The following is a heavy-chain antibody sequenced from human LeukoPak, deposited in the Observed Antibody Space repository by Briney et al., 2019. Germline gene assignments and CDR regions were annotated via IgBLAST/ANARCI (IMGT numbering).Heavy chain of an antibody. CDR2: IYYSGST. CDR1: VGSISSYY. CDR3: ARGDYSNGFDD. J-gene: IGHJ4*02. Sequence: SATLSLTSAVSVGSISSYYWSWIREPPGKGLEWIGYIYYSGSTNYNPSLKSRVTISVDTSKNQFSLKLSSVTAADTAVYYCARGDYSNGFDDWGQGTLVTVS. D-gene: IGHD4-11*01. V-gene: IGHV4-59*01.